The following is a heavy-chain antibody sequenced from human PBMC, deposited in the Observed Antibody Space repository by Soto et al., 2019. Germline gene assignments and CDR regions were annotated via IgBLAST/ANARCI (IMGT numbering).Heavy chain of an antibody. CDR2: FVGSTGST. Sequence: EMQLLESGGDLVQPGGSLRLSCAASGFTFSSYTMNWVRQAPGKGLEWGSTFVGSTGSTFYADSVKGRFTISRDDSKNTLYLQMNSLRAEDTAVYYCEKRHTTVATPANYFDYWGQGTLVTVSS. CDR1: GFTFSSYT. D-gene: IGHD1-1*01. V-gene: IGHV3-23*01. J-gene: IGHJ4*02. CDR3: EKRHTTVATPANYFDY.